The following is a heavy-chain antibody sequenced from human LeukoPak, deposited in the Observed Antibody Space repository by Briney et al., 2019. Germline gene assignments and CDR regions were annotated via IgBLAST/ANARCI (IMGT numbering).Heavy chain of an antibody. Sequence: SETLSLTCTVSGGSISSYYWTWIRQPPGKGLEWIGCIYYSGSTNYNPSLKSRVTISVDTSKNQFSLKLSSVTAADTAVYYCARVGPVEMATIDAFDIWGQGTMVTVSS. V-gene: IGHV4-59*13. CDR3: ARVGPVEMATIDAFDI. CDR2: IYYSGST. CDR1: GGSISSYY. J-gene: IGHJ3*02. D-gene: IGHD5-24*01.